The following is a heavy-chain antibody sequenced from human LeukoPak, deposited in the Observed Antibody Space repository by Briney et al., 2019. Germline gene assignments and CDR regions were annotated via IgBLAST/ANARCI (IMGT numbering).Heavy chain of an antibody. CDR2: ISSSSSYI. D-gene: IGHD2-8*01. Sequence: GGSLRLSCAASGFTFSSYSMNWVRQAPGKGLEWVSSISSSSSYIYYADSVKGRFTISRDNAKNSLYLQMNSLRAEDTAVYYCARDREVYAAYDAFDIWGQGTMVTVSS. CDR3: ARDREVYAAYDAFDI. V-gene: IGHV3-21*01. J-gene: IGHJ3*02. CDR1: GFTFSSYS.